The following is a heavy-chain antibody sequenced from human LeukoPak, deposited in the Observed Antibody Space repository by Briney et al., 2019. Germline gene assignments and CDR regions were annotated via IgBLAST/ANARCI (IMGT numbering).Heavy chain of an antibody. CDR1: GFSLSTSGMR. V-gene: IGHV2-70*04. Sequence: SGPTLVNPTQTLTLTCTFSGFSLSTSGMRVSWIRQPPGKALEWLARIDWDDDKFYSTSLKTRLTISKDTSKNPVVLTMTNMDPVDTATYYCARHAVAGVVDYWGQGTLVTVSS. D-gene: IGHD6-19*01. J-gene: IGHJ4*02. CDR3: ARHAVAGVVDY. CDR2: IDWDDDK.